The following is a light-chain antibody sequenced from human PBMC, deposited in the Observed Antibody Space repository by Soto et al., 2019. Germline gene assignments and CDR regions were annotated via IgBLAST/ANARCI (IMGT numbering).Light chain of an antibody. CDR1: SSDVGGYNY. CDR3: SSYAASNNFYFV. J-gene: IGLJ3*02. Sequence: QSALTQPPSASGSPGQSVTISCTGTSSDVGGYNYVSWYQQYPGRAPKLMIYEVTKRPSGVPDRFSGSKSGNTASLTVSGLQAEAEAYYYCSSYAASNNFYFVFGGGTKLTVL. V-gene: IGLV2-8*01. CDR2: EVT.